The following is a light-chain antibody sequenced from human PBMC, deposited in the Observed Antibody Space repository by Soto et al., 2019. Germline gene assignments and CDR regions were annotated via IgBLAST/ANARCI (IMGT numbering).Light chain of an antibody. V-gene: IGKV4-1*01. CDR3: QQYYSTPPA. Sequence: DIVMTQSPDSLAVSLDERATINCKSSQSVLYSSNNKNYLAWYQQKPGQPPKLLIYWASTRESGVPDRFSGSGSGTDFTLTISSLQAEDGAVYYCQQYYSTPPAFGQGTKVEIK. CDR1: QSVLYSSNNKNY. J-gene: IGKJ1*01. CDR2: WAS.